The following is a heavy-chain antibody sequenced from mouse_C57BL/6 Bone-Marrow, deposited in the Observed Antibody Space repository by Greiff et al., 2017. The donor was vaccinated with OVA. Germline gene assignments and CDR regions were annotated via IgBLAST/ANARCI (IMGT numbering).Heavy chain of an antibody. V-gene: IGHV1-19*01. D-gene: IGHD6-5*01. J-gene: IGHJ3*01. CDR3: ARPMRAY. CDR2: INPYNGGT. CDR1: GYTFTDYY. Sequence: EVQRVESGPVLVKPWASVSMSCKASGYTFTDYYMNWVKQSHGKSLEWIGVINPYNGGTSYNQKFKGKATLTVDKSYSTAYMELNSLTSEDSAVYYCARPMRAYWGQGTLVTVSA.